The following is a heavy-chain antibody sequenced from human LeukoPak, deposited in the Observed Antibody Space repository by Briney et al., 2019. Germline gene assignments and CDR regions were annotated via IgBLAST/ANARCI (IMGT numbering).Heavy chain of an antibody. J-gene: IGHJ6*02. D-gene: IGHD6-13*01. CDR3: ARVASSSWYYYYGMDV. CDR2: IYYSGST. V-gene: IGHV4-59*01. CDR1: GGSISSYY. Sequence: TSETLSLTCTVSGGSISSYYWSWIRQPPGKGLEWIGFIYYSGSTNYNPSLKSRVTISVDTSKNQFSLKLSSVTAADTAVYYCARVASSSWYYYYGMDVWGQGTTVTVSS.